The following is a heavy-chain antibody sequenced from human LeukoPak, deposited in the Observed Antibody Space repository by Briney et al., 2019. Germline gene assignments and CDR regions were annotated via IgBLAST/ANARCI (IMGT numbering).Heavy chain of an antibody. CDR3: ARHSSSAGLGY. CDR1: GYTFTSYG. J-gene: IGHJ4*02. CDR2: ISAYNGNT. D-gene: IGHD6-13*01. Sequence: APVKVSCKASGYTFTSYGISWVRQAPGQGLEWMGWISAYNGNTNYAQKLQDRVTMATDTSTNTAYMELRSLRSDDTAVYYCARHSSSAGLGYWGQGTLVTVSS. V-gene: IGHV1-18*01.